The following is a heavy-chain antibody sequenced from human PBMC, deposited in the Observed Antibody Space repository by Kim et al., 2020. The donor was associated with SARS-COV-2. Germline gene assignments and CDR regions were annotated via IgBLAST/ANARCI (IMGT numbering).Heavy chain of an antibody. Sequence: GGSLRLSCAASGFTFSSYAMSWVRQAPGKGLEWVSAISGSGGSTYYADSVKGRFTISRDNSKNTLYLQMNSLRAEDTAVYYCAKDLSTEQLWLQPPFDYWGQGTLVTVSS. V-gene: IGHV3-23*01. CDR1: GFTFSSYA. D-gene: IGHD5-18*01. J-gene: IGHJ4*02. CDR2: ISGSGGST. CDR3: AKDLSTEQLWLQPPFDY.